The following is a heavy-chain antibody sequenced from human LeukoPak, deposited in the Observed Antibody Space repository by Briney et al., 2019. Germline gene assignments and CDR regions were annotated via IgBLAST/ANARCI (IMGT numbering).Heavy chain of an antibody. V-gene: IGHV4-59*02. CDR1: GGSVSNYY. CDR3: ACEGVYSYGYGY. J-gene: IGHJ4*02. Sequence: SETLSLTCTVSGGSVSNYYWSWIRQPPGKGLEWIGYIYYSGSTNYNPSLKSRVTISVDTSKNQFSLKLSSVTAADTAVYYCACEGVYSYGYGYWGQGTLVTVSS. D-gene: IGHD5-18*01. CDR2: IYYSGST.